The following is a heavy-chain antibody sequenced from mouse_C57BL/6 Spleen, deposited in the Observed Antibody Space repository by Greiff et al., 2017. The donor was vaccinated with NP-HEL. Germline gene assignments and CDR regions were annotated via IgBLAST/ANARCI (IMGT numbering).Heavy chain of an antibody. CDR3: ARSRTTVGYFDV. CDR2: IYPGSGST. CDR1: GYTFTSYW. Sequence: QVQLQQPGAELVKPGASVKMSCKASGYTFTSYWITWVKQRPGQGLEWIGDIYPGSGSTNYNEKFKSKATLTVDTSSSTAYMPLSSLTSEDSAVYYCARSRTTVGYFDVWGTGTTVTVSS. V-gene: IGHV1-55*01. J-gene: IGHJ1*03. D-gene: IGHD1-1*01.